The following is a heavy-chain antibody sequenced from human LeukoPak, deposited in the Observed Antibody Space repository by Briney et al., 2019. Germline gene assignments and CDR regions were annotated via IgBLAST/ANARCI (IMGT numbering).Heavy chain of an antibody. V-gene: IGHV1-69*05. D-gene: IGHD4-17*01. CDR3: ARDSALLNNGDWYGGSDY. Sequence: VASVKVSCKASGGTFSSYAISWVRQAPGQGLEWMGGIIPIFGTANYAQKFQGRVTITTDTSKNTAYMELRSLRSDDTAMYYCARDSALLNNGDWYGGSDYWGQGTLVTVSS. CDR1: GGTFSSYA. J-gene: IGHJ4*02. CDR2: IIPIFGTA.